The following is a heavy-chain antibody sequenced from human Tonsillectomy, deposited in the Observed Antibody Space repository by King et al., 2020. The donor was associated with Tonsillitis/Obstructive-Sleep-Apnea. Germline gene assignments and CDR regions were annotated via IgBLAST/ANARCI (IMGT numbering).Heavy chain of an antibody. CDR3: ALAFYDNTGYYFYYSDY. CDR2: IIPIFGTA. CDR1: GGAFSTHA. Sequence: VQLVESGAEVKKPGSSVKVSCKASGGAFSTHAITWVRQAPGQGLEWMGGIIPIFGTAKYAQKFQGRVTITADESTSTAYMELSSLRSEDTAVYYCALAFYDNTGYYFYYSDYWGQGTLVTVSS. J-gene: IGHJ4*02. D-gene: IGHD3-22*01. V-gene: IGHV1-69*01.